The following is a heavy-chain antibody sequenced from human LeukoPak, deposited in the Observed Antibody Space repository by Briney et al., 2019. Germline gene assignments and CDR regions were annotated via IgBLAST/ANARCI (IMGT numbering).Heavy chain of an antibody. D-gene: IGHD6-13*01. CDR3: ARAGAAAGLDY. V-gene: IGHV4-4*02. J-gene: IGHJ4*02. CDR2: IYHSGST. Sequence: PSETLSFTCAVSGGSISSSNWWSWVRQPPGKGLEWIGEIYHSGSTNYNPSLKSRVTISADKSKNQFSLKLSSVTAADTAVYYCARAGAAAGLDYWGQGTLVTVSS. CDR1: GGSISSSNW.